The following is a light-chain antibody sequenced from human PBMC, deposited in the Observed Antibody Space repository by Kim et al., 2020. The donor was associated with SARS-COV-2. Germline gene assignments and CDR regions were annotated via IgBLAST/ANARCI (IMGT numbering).Light chain of an antibody. V-gene: IGKV3-11*01. Sequence: LSPGERATLSCRASQNIGIYLAWYQQKPGQAPRLLIYHASNRATGIPARFSGSGAGTDFTLTISSLEPEDFAVYYCQQRSNWPITFGQGTRLEIK. CDR2: HAS. CDR1: QNIGIY. J-gene: IGKJ5*01. CDR3: QQRSNWPIT.